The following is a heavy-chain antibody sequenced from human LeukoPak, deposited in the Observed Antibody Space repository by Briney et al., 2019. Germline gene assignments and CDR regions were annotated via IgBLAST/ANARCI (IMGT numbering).Heavy chain of an antibody. J-gene: IGHJ4*02. CDR3: ARVKAAAGPFDY. CDR1: GFTVSSNY. Sequence: GGSLRLSCAASGFTVSSNYMSWVRQAPGKGLEWVSVIYSGGSTYYADSVKGRFTISRDNSKNTLYLQMNGLRAEDTAVYYCARVKAAAGPFDYWGQGTLVTVSS. V-gene: IGHV3-53*01. D-gene: IGHD6-13*01. CDR2: IYSGGST.